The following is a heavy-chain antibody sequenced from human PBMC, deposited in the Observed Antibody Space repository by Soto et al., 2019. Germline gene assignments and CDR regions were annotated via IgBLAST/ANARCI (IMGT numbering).Heavy chain of an antibody. Sequence: SVKVSCKASGFTFTSSAVQWVRQARGQRLEWIGWIVVGSGNTNYAQKFQERVTITRDMSTSTAYMELSSLRSEDTAVYYCAADPSRWELLRVHFYYGMDVWGQGTTVTVSS. D-gene: IGHD1-26*01. J-gene: IGHJ6*02. V-gene: IGHV1-58*01. CDR2: IVVGSGNT. CDR3: AADPSRWELLRVHFYYGMDV. CDR1: GFTFTSSA.